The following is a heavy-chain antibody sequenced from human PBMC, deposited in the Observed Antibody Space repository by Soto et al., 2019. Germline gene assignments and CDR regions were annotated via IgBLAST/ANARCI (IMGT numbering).Heavy chain of an antibody. J-gene: IGHJ4*02. Sequence: LRLSCAASGFTFSSYAIGWVRQSPCKVLEWVSAISGSGGSTYYADSVKGRFTISRDNSKNTLYLQMNSLRAEDTAVYYCASDRVTIFGVVIIPSDYWGQGTLVTVSS. V-gene: IGHV3-23*01. CDR2: ISGSGGST. CDR3: ASDRVTIFGVVIIPSDY. D-gene: IGHD3-3*01. CDR1: GFTFSSYA.